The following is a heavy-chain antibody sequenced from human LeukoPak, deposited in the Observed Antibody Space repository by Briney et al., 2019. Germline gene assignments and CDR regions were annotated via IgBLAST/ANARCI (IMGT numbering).Heavy chain of an antibody. J-gene: IGHJ6*03. CDR3: ARARTTLTTRDMDV. D-gene: IGHD4-17*01. CDR2: ISSNGNST. CDR1: GFTFSSYA. V-gene: IGHV3-64*01. Sequence: AGGSLRLSCAASGFTFSSYAMHWVRQAPGKGLEYVSAISSNGNSTYYANSVKGRFTISRDNSKNTLYLQMGSLRADDMAVYYCARARTTLTTRDMDVWGKGTTVTVSS.